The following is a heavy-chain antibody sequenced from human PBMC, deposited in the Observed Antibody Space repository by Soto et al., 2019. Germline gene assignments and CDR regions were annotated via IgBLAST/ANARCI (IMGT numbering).Heavy chain of an antibody. V-gene: IGHV3-74*01. CDR3: LRDVGHYDALAY. Sequence: PGGSLRLSCAASGFSFSNYWMNWVRQTPGNGLLWVSHIVSDGTSTGYADSVGGRFTISRDNSKNTRYLQMNSLRAEDTPVDYCLRDVGHYDALAYWAQATLDPVSS. CDR1: GFSFSNYW. D-gene: IGHD5-12*01. J-gene: IGHJ4*02. CDR2: IVSDGTST.